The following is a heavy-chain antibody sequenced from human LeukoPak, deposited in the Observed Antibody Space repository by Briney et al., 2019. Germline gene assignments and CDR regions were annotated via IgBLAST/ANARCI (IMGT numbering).Heavy chain of an antibody. Sequence: ASVKVSCKASGYTFTGYYMHWVRQAPGQGLEWMGWINPNSGGTNYAQKFQGRVTMTEDTSTDTAYMELSSLRSEDTAVYYCARGRYYGSGKTDYWGQGTLVTVSS. D-gene: IGHD3-10*01. CDR2: INPNSGGT. J-gene: IGHJ4*02. V-gene: IGHV1-2*02. CDR1: GYTFTGYY. CDR3: ARGRYYGSGKTDY.